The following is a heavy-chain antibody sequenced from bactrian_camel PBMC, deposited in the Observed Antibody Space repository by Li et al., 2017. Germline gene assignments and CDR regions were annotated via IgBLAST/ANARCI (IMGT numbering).Heavy chain of an antibody. Sequence: VQLVESGGGSVQAGGSLRLSCVASGATQDVGCMGWFRQSAGKEREPVATIDSDYSTTYANSVKGRFTISKDNAENTVSLEMTSLTPEDTAVYYCAADPAEETSGGWCFIRQSYYFGQGTQVTVS. CDR2: IDSDYST. V-gene: IGHV3S53*01. CDR3: AADPAEETSGGWCFIRQSYY. D-gene: IGHD3*01. CDR1: GATQDVGC. J-gene: IGHJ4*01.